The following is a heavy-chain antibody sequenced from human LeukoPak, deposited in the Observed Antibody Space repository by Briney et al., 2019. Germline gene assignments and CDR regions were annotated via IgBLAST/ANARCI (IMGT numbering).Heavy chain of an antibody. D-gene: IGHD2-8*01. V-gene: IGHV3-21*01. Sequence: PGGSLRLSCAASGFTFSSYSMNWVRQAPGKGLEWVSSISSSSSYIYYADSVKGRFTISRDNAKNSLYLQMNSLRAEDTAVYYCARGGPYCTNGVCENWFDPWGQGTLVTVSS. CDR1: GFTFSSYS. J-gene: IGHJ5*02. CDR3: ARGGPYCTNGVCENWFDP. CDR2: ISSSSSYI.